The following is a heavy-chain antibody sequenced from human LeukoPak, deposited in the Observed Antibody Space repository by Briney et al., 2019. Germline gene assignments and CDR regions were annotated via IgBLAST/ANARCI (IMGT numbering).Heavy chain of an antibody. CDR2: IIPIFGTA. CDR3: ARDPGIAAAGSFGY. D-gene: IGHD6-13*01. V-gene: IGHV1-69*05. J-gene: IGHJ4*02. Sequence: ASVKVSCKASGGTFISYAISWVRQAPGQGLEWMGGIIPIFGTANYAQKFQGRVTITTDESTSTAYMELSSLRSEDTAVYYCARDPGIAAAGSFGYWGQGTLVTVSS. CDR1: GGTFISYA.